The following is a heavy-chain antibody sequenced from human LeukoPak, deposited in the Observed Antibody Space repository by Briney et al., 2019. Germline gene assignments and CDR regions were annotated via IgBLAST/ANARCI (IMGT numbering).Heavy chain of an antibody. CDR1: GGSFSGYY. CDR2: INHSGST. D-gene: IGHD3-10*01. V-gene: IGHV4-34*01. Sequence: SETLSLTCAVSGGSFSGYYWTWIRQPPGKGLEWIGEINHSGSTNYNPSLKSRVTISVDTSKNQFSLKLSSVTAADTAVYYCARGSGSPSYYYGSGSHNWFDPWGQGTLVTVSS. J-gene: IGHJ5*02. CDR3: ARGSGSPSYYYGSGSHNWFDP.